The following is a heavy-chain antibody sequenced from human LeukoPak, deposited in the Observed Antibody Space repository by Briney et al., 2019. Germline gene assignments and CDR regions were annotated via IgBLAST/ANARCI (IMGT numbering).Heavy chain of an antibody. J-gene: IGHJ4*01. CDR1: NRSFSGYF. CDR3: ARGRGYNWDQIYFVY. Sequence: SETLSLTCAVPNRSFSGYFWSWLRQPPGKGLECIGDINHSGSSHYNPSLKNRAVVSIDTSKNEFSLRLTSVTAADTAVYYCARGRGYNWDQIYFVYWGHGTLVTVSS. D-gene: IGHD1-20*01. V-gene: IGHV4-34*01. CDR2: INHSGSS.